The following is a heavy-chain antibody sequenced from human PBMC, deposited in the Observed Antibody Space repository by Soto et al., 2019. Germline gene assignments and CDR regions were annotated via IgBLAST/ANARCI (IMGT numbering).Heavy chain of an antibody. CDR1: GESFNDYF. CDR2: VHHTGTS. J-gene: IGHJ6*02. Sequence: QVALQQWGAGLLKPSQTLSLTCAVYGESFNDYFWTWIRQSPGGGLEWLAEVHHTGTSYYNPSPQSRLAASVDTSSTHFPLNLTSLPAADTATYHRARRKDSSRSFYGMDVWRQGTTVVVSS. V-gene: IGHV4-34*02. D-gene: IGHD6-19*01. CDR3: ARRKDSSRSFYGMDV.